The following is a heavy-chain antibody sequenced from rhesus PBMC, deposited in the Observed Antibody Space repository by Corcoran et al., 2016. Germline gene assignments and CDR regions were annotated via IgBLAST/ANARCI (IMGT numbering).Heavy chain of an antibody. Sequence: QVQLQESGPGLVKPSETLSLTCAVSGGSISSSYYYWSWIRQATGKGLEWIGRIYGSGGSTDYNPSPKRRVTISMDTSRNQFSLNLNSVTAAGTAVYYCARGGYTSGWLYFDYWGQGVLVTVSS. D-gene: IGHD6-31*01. V-gene: IGHV4-160*01. CDR3: ARGGYTSGWLYFDY. J-gene: IGHJ4*01. CDR1: GGSISSSYYY. CDR2: IYGSGGST.